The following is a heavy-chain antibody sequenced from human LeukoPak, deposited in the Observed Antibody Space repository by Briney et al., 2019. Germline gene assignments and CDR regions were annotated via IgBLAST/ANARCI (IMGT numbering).Heavy chain of an antibody. CDR2: ITSDGSST. V-gene: IGHV3-74*01. CDR1: GFTFSSYW. J-gene: IGHJ3*02. Sequence: GGSLSLSCAASGFTFSSYWMHWVRQAPGKGLVWVSRITSDGSSTTYADSVKGRFTISRDNAKNTLYLQMNSLRAVDKAVYYCARGHSSGYYYDAFDIWGQGTMVTLSS. CDR3: ARGHSSGYYYDAFDI. D-gene: IGHD3-22*01.